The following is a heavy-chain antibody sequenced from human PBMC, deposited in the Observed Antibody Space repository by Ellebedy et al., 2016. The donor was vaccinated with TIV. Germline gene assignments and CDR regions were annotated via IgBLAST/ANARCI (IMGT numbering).Heavy chain of an antibody. CDR2: INDDRSES. CDR3: ARGNL. V-gene: IGHV3-7*03. CDR1: LSFRGYW. J-gene: IGHJ5*02. Sequence: PGGSLRLSCGLSFRGYWLSWVRQAPWRGLEWVANINDDRSESDYVDSVEGRFTISRDNAKDSLYLQMNSLRVEDTDIYYCARGNLWGQGTLVTVAS.